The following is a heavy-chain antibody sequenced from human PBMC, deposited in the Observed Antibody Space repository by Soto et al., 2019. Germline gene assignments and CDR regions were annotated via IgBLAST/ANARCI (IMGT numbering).Heavy chain of an antibody. CDR2: IYYSGST. D-gene: IGHD2-15*01. CDR3: ARAWGRVFDS. CDR1: GGSISSYY. J-gene: IGHJ4*02. Sequence: QVQLQESGPGLVKPSETLSLTCTVSGGSISSYYWSWIRQPPGKGLEWIGYIYYSGSTNYDPSLKRRVTISVDTSKNQCSLKLSSVTAAATAVYCCARAWGRVFDSWGQGTLVTVSS. V-gene: IGHV4-59*01.